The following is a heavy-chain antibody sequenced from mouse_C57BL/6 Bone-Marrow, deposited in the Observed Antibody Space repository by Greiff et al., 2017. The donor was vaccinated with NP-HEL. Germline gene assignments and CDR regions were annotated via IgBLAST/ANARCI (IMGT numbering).Heavy chain of an antibody. V-gene: IGHV1-19*01. CDR1: GYTFTDYY. J-gene: IGHJ4*01. CDR3: ARFYYYGSRNYAMDY. D-gene: IGHD1-1*01. Sequence: VQLQQSGPVLVKPGASVKMSCKASGYTFTDYYMNWVKQSHGKSLEWIGVINPYNGGTSYNQKFKGKATLTVDKSSSTAYMELNILTSEDSAVYYCARFYYYGSRNYAMDYWGQGTSVTVSS. CDR2: INPYNGGT.